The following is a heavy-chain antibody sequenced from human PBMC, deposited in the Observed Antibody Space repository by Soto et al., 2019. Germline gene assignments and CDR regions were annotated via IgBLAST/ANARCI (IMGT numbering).Heavy chain of an antibody. J-gene: IGHJ6*02. V-gene: IGHV1-18*01. CDR1: GYTFTSYG. Sequence: QVQLVQSGAEVKKPGASVKVSCKASGYTFTSYGISWVRQAPGQGLEWMGWISAYNGNTNYAQKLQGRVTMTTDTSTSTAYMELRSLRSDGTAVYYCARDVAAAGPPHYYYGMDVWGQGTTVTVSS. D-gene: IGHD6-13*01. CDR3: ARDVAAAGPPHYYYGMDV. CDR2: ISAYNGNT.